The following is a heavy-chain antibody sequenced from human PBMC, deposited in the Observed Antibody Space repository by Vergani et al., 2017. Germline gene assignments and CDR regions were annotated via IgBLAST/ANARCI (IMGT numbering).Heavy chain of an antibody. V-gene: IGHV1-18*04. J-gene: IGHJ6*02. D-gene: IGHD2-2*01. CDR3: ARDPDIVVVPAAPYYYYYYGMDV. Sequence: QVQLVQSGAEVKKPGASVKVSCKASGYTFTSYGISWVRQAPGQGLEWMGWISAYNGNTNYAQKLQGRVTMTTDTSTSTAYMGLRSLRSDDTAMYYCARDPDIVVVPAAPYYYYYYGMDVWGQGTTVTVSS. CDR1: GYTFTSYG. CDR2: ISAYNGNT.